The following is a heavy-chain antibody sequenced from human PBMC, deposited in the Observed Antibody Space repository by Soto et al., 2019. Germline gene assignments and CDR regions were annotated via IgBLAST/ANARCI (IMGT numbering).Heavy chain of an antibody. CDR3: VKAVSDCRSGSCDGSDFPSFGMDV. CDR1: GFTFHYYA. Sequence: EVQLVESGGGLVQPGTSLRLSCAASGFTFHYYAMHWVRQTPGKGLEWVSGISWNSGSMDYADSVKGRFIISRDNARNSRYLPMNALTLENTAFNYCVKAVSDCRSGSCDGSDFPSFGMDVWGQGAAVIVSS. V-gene: IGHV3-9*01. J-gene: IGHJ6*02. CDR2: ISWNSGSM. D-gene: IGHD2-21*02.